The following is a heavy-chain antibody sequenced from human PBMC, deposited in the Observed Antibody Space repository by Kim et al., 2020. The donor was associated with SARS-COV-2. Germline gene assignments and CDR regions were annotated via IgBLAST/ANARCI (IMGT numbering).Heavy chain of an antibody. D-gene: IGHD6-13*01. CDR2: IIPIFGTA. Sequence: SVKVSCKASGGTFSSYAISWVRQAPGQGLEWMGGIIPIFGTANYAQKFQGRVTITADESTSTAYMELSSLRSEDTAVYYCARDRRAGAAGTPYFDYWGQGTLVTVSS. J-gene: IGHJ4*02. V-gene: IGHV1-69*13. CDR3: ARDRRAGAAGTPYFDY. CDR1: GGTFSSYA.